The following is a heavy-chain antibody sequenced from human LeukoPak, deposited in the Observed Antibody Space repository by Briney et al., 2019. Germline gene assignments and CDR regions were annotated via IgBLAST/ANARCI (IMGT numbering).Heavy chain of an antibody. J-gene: IGHJ5*01. CDR3: AKGSTVHTRLEA. Sequence: PGGSLRLSRAASGFTLSLYWMSWVRQAPGKGLEWVATIKEDGSEKYYVDSVKGRFTLSRDNAKNLLFLQMNSLRAEDTAVYFCAKGSTVHTRLEAWGVGTVVTVSS. CDR1: GFTLSLYW. V-gene: IGHV3-7*01. CDR2: IKEDGSEK. D-gene: IGHD2-2*01.